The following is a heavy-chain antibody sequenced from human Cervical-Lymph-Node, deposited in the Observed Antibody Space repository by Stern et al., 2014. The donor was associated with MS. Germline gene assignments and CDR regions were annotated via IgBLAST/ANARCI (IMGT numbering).Heavy chain of an antibody. CDR3: TIRSYSNSSDTNLYNFDY. CDR1: GFTFSGSA. V-gene: IGHV3-73*01. J-gene: IGHJ4*02. Sequence: EVQLVESGGGLVQPGGSLKLSCVVSGFTFSGSALHWVRQASGKGLEWVGHIRSKTKNYATTYAASVRGRFTISRDDSKNTSYLQMNSLKTEDTAVYFCTIRSYSNSSDTNLYNFDYWGQGTLVTVSS. CDR2: IRSKTKNYAT. D-gene: IGHD6-6*01.